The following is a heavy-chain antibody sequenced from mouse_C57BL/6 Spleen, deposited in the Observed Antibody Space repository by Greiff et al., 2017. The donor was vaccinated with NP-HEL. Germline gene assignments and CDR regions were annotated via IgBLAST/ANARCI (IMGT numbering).Heavy chain of an antibody. V-gene: IGHV2-5*01. CDR3: AKTDYYGSSHYAMDY. J-gene: IGHJ4*01. Sequence: VQLQQSGPGLVQPSQSLSITCTVSGFSLTSYGVHWVRQSPGKGLEWLGVIWRGGSTDYNAAFMSRLSITKDNSKSQVFFKMNSLQADDTAIYYCAKTDYYGSSHYAMDYWGQGTSVTVSS. D-gene: IGHD1-1*01. CDR1: GFSLTSYG. CDR2: IWRGGST.